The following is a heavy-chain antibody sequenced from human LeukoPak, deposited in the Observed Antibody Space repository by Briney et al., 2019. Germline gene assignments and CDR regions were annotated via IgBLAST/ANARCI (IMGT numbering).Heavy chain of an antibody. CDR2: ISYDGSSK. Sequence: EPGGSLRLSCAASGFTFSSYTMHWVRQAPGKGLEWVAVISYDGSSKYYTDSVKGRFTISRDNSKNTLYLQMNSLRADDTAVYYCARAWSGYHKADYWGQGTLVTVSS. CDR1: GFTFSSYT. V-gene: IGHV3-30-3*01. J-gene: IGHJ4*02. CDR3: ARAWSGYHKADY. D-gene: IGHD3-3*01.